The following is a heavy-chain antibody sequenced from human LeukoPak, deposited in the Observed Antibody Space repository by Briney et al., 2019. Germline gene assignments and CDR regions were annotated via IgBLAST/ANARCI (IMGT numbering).Heavy chain of an antibody. CDR3: ARENDRYGRIDY. CDR1: GGSIRSYY. V-gene: IGHV4-59*01. D-gene: IGHD5-18*01. CDR2: VSYSGST. J-gene: IGHJ4*02. Sequence: SETLSLTCTVSGGSIRSYYWSWVRQPPGKGLEWIGYVSYSGSTDYNPSLKSRVIISIDTSKNQFSLRLSSVTAADTAVYYCARENDRYGRIDYWGQETQVTVSS.